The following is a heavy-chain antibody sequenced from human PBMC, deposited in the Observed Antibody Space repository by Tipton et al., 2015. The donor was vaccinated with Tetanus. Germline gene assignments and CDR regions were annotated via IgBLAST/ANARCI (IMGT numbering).Heavy chain of an antibody. D-gene: IGHD5/OR15-5a*01. Sequence: TLSLTCAVSGVSIRSSTYFWGWIRQPPGKGLEWIGHIFYTGSSHYNPSFESRVTISVDTSKKDFSVRLGSVTAADTAVYYCARLREIVSRSGWAFDYWGQGILVTVSS. V-gene: IGHV4-39*02. CDR2: IFYTGSS. J-gene: IGHJ4*02. CDR1: GVSIRSSTYF. CDR3: ARLREIVSRSGWAFDY.